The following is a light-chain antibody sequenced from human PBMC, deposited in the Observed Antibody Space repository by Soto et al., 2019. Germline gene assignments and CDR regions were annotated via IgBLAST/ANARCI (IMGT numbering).Light chain of an antibody. CDR2: AAS. CDR3: QQLNSYPLT. CDR1: QGINNF. V-gene: IGKV1-9*01. Sequence: IQLTQSPSSLSASVGDRVTITCRASQGINNFLAWYQHKPGKAPKVLIYAASTLQSGVPSRFSGSRSGTDFTLTISSLHPEDFATYYCQQLNSYPLTFGGGPKVEIK. J-gene: IGKJ4*01.